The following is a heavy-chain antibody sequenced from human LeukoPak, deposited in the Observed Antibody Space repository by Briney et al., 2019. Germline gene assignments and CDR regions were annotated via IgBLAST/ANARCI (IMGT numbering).Heavy chain of an antibody. D-gene: IGHD4-23*01. Sequence: SETLSLTCTVSGGSISSGSYYWSWIRQPAGKGLEWIGRIYTSGSTNYNPSLKSRVTISVDTSKNQFSLKLSSVTAADTAVYYCAKVGGGNTRGNFDYWGQGTLVTVSS. CDR1: GGSISSGSYY. V-gene: IGHV4-61*02. J-gene: IGHJ4*02. CDR2: IYTSGST. CDR3: AKVGGGNTRGNFDY.